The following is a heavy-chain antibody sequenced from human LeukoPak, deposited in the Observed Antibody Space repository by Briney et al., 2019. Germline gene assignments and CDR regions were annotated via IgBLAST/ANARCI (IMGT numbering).Heavy chain of an antibody. CDR3: GYGLRGINYLDY. Sequence: PGGSLRLSCAASGFTFSSSTMNWVRQAPGKGLEWVSSISIGDTYIYYADSVKGRFTVSRDYAKNSLNLQMNSLRAEDTAVYYCGYGLRGINYLDYWGQGTLVTVSS. CDR1: GFTFSSST. D-gene: IGHD3-16*01. J-gene: IGHJ4*02. V-gene: IGHV3-21*01. CDR2: ISIGDTYI.